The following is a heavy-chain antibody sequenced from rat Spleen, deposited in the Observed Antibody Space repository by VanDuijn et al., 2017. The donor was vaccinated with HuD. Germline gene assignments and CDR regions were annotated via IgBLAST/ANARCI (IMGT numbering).Heavy chain of an antibody. D-gene: IGHD1-1*01. CDR3: AVVTGVMDA. J-gene: IGHJ4*01. Sequence: EVQLVESGGGLVQPGRSLKLSCAASGFTFSNYDMAWVRQAPTKGLEWVASISTSGGSTYYRDSVKGRFTVSRDNAKSTLYLQMDSLRSEDTATYYCAVVTGVMDAWGQGASVTVSS. CDR2: ISTSGGST. CDR1: GFTFSNYD. V-gene: IGHV5-25*01.